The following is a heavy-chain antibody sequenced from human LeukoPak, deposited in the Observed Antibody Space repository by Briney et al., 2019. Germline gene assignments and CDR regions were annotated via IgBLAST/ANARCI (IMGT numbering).Heavy chain of an antibody. D-gene: IGHD3-9*01. CDR3: ARDRPGLRYFDWLFDSPQSRKYDYYSDY. CDR2: ISAYNGNT. V-gene: IGHV1-18*01. J-gene: IGHJ4*02. CDR1: GYTFTSYG. Sequence: GASVKVSCKASGYTFTSYGISWVRQAPGQGLEWMGWISAYNGNTNYAQKLQGRVTMTTDTSTSTAYMELRSLRSDDTAVYYCARDRPGLRYFDWLFDSPQSRKYDYYSDYWGQGTLVTVSS.